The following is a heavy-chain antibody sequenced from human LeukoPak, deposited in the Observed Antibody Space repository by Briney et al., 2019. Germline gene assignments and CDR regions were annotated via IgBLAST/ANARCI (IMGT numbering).Heavy chain of an antibody. V-gene: IGHV3-21*01. CDR2: ISSTGAYI. CDR3: ARVSSNPYSRGYYHFDY. CDR1: GFAFNTHT. Sequence: PGGSLRLSCAASGFAFNTHTMNWVRQTPGKGLEWVSSISSTGAYIYHADSMDGRFTVSRDNARNLLYLHMNSLRAEDSAMYFCARVSSNPYSRGYYHFDYWGQGTLVTVSS. J-gene: IGHJ4*02. D-gene: IGHD6-25*01.